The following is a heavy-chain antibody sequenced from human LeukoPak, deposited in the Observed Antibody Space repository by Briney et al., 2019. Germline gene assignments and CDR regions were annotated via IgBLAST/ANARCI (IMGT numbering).Heavy chain of an antibody. D-gene: IGHD6-19*01. CDR1: GYTFTNYA. Sequence: ASVTVSFKASGYTFTNYAIQWVRQAPGQRLAWMGWINAGHGNTKYSQKFQGRVTFTRDTSASTAYMELSSLRSEDTAVYYCARGAGFAEALPEYWGQGTLLTVSS. J-gene: IGHJ4*02. V-gene: IGHV1-3*01. CDR2: INAGHGNT. CDR3: ARGAGFAEALPEY.